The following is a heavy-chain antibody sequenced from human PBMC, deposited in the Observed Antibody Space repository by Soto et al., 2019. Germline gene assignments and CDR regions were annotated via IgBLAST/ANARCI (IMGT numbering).Heavy chain of an antibody. D-gene: IGHD5-12*01. CDR1: GYSFTTYW. J-gene: IGHJ4*02. V-gene: IGHV5-51*01. Sequence: GESLKISCKNSGYSFTTYWIGWVRQMPGKGLEWMGIIYPGDSDTRYSPSFQGQVTISADKSISTAYLQWSSLKASDTAMYYCARYSGYDPNIAIPGGYYFDYWGQGTLVTVSS. CDR3: ARYSGYDPNIAIPGGYYFDY. CDR2: IYPGDSDT.